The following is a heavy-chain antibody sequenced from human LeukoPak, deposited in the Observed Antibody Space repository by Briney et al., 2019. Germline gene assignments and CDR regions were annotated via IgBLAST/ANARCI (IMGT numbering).Heavy chain of an antibody. V-gene: IGHV3-48*01. J-gene: IGHJ5*02. CDR2: ISSSSSTI. CDR1: GFTFSSYS. D-gene: IGHD3-9*01. CDR3: ARDSPYYDILTGYYNRWFDP. Sequence: PGGSLRLSCAASGFTFSSYSMNWVRQAPGKGLEWVSYISSSSSTIYYADSVKGRFTISRDNAKNSLYLQMNSLRAEDTAVYYCARDSPYYDILTGYYNRWFDPWGQGTLVTVSS.